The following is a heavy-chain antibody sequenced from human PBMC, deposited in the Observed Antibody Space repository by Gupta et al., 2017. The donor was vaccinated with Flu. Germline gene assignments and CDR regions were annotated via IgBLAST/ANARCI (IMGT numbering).Heavy chain of an antibody. Sequence: QLQLQESGPGLVKPSGTLSLTCAVSGGSISSGNWWTWVRQPPGKGLEWIGETYHGGSANYNPSLKSRVTISVDKSKNQFSLKLSSVTAADTAVYYCARLGYCSGGTCLAIDYWGQGTLVTVSS. CDR2: TYHGGSA. CDR1: GGSISSGNW. CDR3: ARLGYCSGGTCLAIDY. D-gene: IGHD2-15*01. J-gene: IGHJ4*02. V-gene: IGHV4-4*02.